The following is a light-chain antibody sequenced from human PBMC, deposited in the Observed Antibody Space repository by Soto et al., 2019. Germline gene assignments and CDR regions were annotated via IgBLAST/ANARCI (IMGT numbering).Light chain of an antibody. CDR1: QSVSSN. J-gene: IGKJ1*01. V-gene: IGKV3-15*01. CDR3: QQYAYWWA. CDR2: GAS. Sequence: EIVLTQSPGTLSLSPGERATLSCRASQSVSSNLAWYQQKPGQAPRLLIHGASTRATGIPTRFSGSGSGTGFTLTISSLQSEDFAVYYCQQYAYWWAFGQGTKVDIK.